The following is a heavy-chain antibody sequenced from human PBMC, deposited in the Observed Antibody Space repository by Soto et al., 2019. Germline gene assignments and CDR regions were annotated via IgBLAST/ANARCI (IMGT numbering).Heavy chain of an antibody. CDR3: ARVGGYYDSSGYYYGEFDY. J-gene: IGHJ4*02. Sequence: SVKVYCKASGGTFSSYAISWVRQAPGQGLEWMGGIIPIFGTANYAQKFQGRVTITADKSTSTAYMELSSLRSEDTAVYYCARVGGYYDSSGYYYGEFDYWGQGTLVTVSS. D-gene: IGHD3-22*01. CDR1: GGTFSSYA. V-gene: IGHV1-69*06. CDR2: IIPIFGTA.